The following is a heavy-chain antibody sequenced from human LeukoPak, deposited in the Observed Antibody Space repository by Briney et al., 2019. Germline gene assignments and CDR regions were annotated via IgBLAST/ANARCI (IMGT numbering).Heavy chain of an antibody. V-gene: IGHV3-74*01. CDR3: AREDCTIGAVCSSLLDH. CDR1: GLTFSSDW. Sequence: PGGSLRLSCAPSGLTFSSDWMHWVRQVPGKGLVWVSRINSDASTINYADSVKGRFTISRDNAKNTLYLQMNNLRAEDTAVYYCAREDCTIGAVCSSLLDHWGRGTLVTVSS. J-gene: IGHJ4*02. D-gene: IGHD2-8*01. CDR2: INSDASTI.